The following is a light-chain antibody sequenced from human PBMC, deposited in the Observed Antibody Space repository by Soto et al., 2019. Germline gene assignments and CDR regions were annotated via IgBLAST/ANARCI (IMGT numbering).Light chain of an antibody. Sequence: IEMTQSPSSLSASVGDRVAFTCQASQDISNYLNWYQQKPGKVPKLLIYGASNLETGVPSRFSGSGSGTDFTFTISSLQPEDIATYYCQHFDNFPRAITFGQGTRLEI. CDR3: QHFDNFPRAIT. CDR2: GAS. J-gene: IGKJ5*01. CDR1: QDISNY. V-gene: IGKV1-33*01.